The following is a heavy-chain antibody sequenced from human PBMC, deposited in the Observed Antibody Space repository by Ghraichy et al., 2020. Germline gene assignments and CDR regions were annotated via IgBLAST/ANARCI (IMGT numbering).Heavy chain of an antibody. D-gene: IGHD3-9*01. Sequence: GSLRLSCAASGFAFSSYSMNWVRQAPGKGLEWVSSISSSSSYIYYADSVKGRFTISRDNAKNSLYLQMNSLRAEDTAVYYCARGTTSPLDYDILTGYYMVNHEHFDYWGQGTLVTVSS. CDR1: GFAFSSYS. CDR2: ISSSSSYI. J-gene: IGHJ4*02. V-gene: IGHV3-21*01. CDR3: ARGTTSPLDYDILTGYYMVNHEHFDY.